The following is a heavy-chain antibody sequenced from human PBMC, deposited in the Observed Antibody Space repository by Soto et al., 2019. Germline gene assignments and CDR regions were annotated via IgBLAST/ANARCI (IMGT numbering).Heavy chain of an antibody. J-gene: IGHJ4*02. CDR1: VFTFISYE. CDR3: ARATGYTNYGLDY. D-gene: IGHD2-8*01. V-gene: IGHV3-48*03. CDR2: ISGSSDTR. Sequence: GWSLRLSCASSVFTFISYEMHWVREAPGKGLEWVSYISGSSDTRYIADSVKGRFTISRDNAKNSLYLQMNSLRAEDTAVYYCARATGYTNYGLDYWGEGALVTVSS.